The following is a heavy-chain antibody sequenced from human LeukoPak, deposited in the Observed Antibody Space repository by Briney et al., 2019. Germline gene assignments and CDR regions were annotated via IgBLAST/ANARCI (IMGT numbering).Heavy chain of an antibody. CDR3: AREWVRGFLEWPPHYGMDV. Sequence: ASVKVSCKASGYTFTSYDINWVRQSTGQGLEWMGWMNPNSGNTGYAQKFQGRVTMTRNTSISTAYMELSSLRSEDTAVYYCAREWVRGFLEWPPHYGMDVWGQGTTVTVSS. CDR2: MNPNSGNT. V-gene: IGHV1-8*01. D-gene: IGHD3-3*01. J-gene: IGHJ6*02. CDR1: GYTFTSYD.